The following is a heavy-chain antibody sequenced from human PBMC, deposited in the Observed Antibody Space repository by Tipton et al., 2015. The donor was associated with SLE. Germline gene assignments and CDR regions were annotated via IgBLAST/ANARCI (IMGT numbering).Heavy chain of an antibody. CDR2: IIPVFGTI. V-gene: IGHV1-69*06. J-gene: IGHJ5*02. CDR3: ARDLDYDSSGYYFP. CDR1: GGTFSSYA. D-gene: IGHD3-22*01. Sequence: QLVQSGAEVKKPGSSVKVSCKASGGTFSSYAFTWVRQAPGQGLEWMGGIIPVFGTINYAQKFLGRVTLTRDTSTTTVYMELSSLGSGDTAVYYCARDLDYDSSGYYFPWGQGTLVTVSS.